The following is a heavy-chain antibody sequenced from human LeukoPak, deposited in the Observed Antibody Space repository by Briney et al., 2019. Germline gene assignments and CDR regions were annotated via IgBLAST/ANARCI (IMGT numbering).Heavy chain of an antibody. D-gene: IGHD6-6*01. Sequence: KPSETLSLTCTVSGYSISSGYYWGWIRPPPGKGLEWIGSIYHSGSTYYNPSLKSRVTISVDTSKNQFSLKLSSVTAADTAVYYCARDLEYSSSSSSAAFDYWGQGTLVTVSS. J-gene: IGHJ4*02. CDR3: ARDLEYSSSSSSAAFDY. CDR1: GYSISSGYY. V-gene: IGHV4-38-2*02. CDR2: IYHSGST.